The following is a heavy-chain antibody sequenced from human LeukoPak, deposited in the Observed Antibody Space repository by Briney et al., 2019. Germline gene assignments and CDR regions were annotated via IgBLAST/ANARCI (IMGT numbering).Heavy chain of an antibody. CDR2: INHSGST. J-gene: IGHJ4*02. D-gene: IGHD3-22*01. CDR1: GGSLSGYY. CDR3: ARGIRSYYDSSGIYYFDY. V-gene: IGHV4-34*01. Sequence: SETLSLTCAVSGGSLSGYYWSWIRQPPGKGLEWIGEINHSGSTNYNPSLKSRVTISVDTSKNQFSLKLSSVTAADTAVYYCARGIRSYYDSSGIYYFDYWGQGTLVTVSS.